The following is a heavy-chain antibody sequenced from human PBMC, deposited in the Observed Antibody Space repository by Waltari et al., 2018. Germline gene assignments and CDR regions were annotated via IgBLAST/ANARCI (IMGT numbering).Heavy chain of an antibody. CDR2: IGTAGDT. Sequence: EVQLVESGGGLVQPGGSLRLSCAASGFTFSSYDMHWVRQAKGKGLEWVSAIGTAGDTYYLGSVKGRFTISRENAKNSLYLQMNSLRAGDTAMYYCARATTYAFDIWGQGTMVTVSS. V-gene: IGHV3-13*01. CDR1: GFTFSSYD. CDR3: ARATTYAFDI. J-gene: IGHJ3*02.